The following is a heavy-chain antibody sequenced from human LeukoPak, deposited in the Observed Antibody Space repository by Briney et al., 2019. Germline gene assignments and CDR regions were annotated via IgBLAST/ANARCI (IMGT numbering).Heavy chain of an antibody. CDR3: ARQIDYDYVWGSFHFDY. CDR1: GGSISSYY. J-gene: IGHJ4*02. CDR2: ISYSGST. Sequence: SETLSLTCTVSGGSISSYYWNWIRQPPGKGLEWIGHISYSGSTNYNPSLKSRITISVDTSKNQFSLKLSSVTAADTAVYYCARQIDYDYVWGSFHFDYWGQGTLVTVSS. V-gene: IGHV4-59*08. D-gene: IGHD3-16*01.